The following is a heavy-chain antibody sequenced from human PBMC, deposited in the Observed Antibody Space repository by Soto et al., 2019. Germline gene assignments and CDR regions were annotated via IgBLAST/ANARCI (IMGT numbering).Heavy chain of an antibody. CDR2: IHSDGSST. Sequence: EVQLLESGGGLVRPGGSLRLSCAASGFTFSYYWMHWVRQAPGKGLVWVSRIHSDGSSTTYEDFVKGRFIISRANARNTVDLQRNSVRVEGTDVYYCARGDRGAFDLWGQGTVVTFSS. CDR1: GFTFSYYW. CDR3: ARGDRGAFDL. J-gene: IGHJ3*01. V-gene: IGHV3-74*01.